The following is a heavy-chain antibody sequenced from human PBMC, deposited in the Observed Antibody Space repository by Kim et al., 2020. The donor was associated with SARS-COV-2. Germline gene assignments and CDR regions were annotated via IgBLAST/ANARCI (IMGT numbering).Heavy chain of an antibody. CDR1: GGTFSSYT. V-gene: IGHV1-69*02. Sequence: SVKVSCKASGGTFSSYTISWVRQAPGQGLEWMGRIIPILGIANYAQKFQGRVTITADKSTSTAYMELSSLRSEDTAVYYCALLSVAGGYSSDYWGQGTLVTVSS. J-gene: IGHJ4*02. D-gene: IGHD3-22*01. CDR2: IIPILGIA. CDR3: ALLSVAGGYSSDY.